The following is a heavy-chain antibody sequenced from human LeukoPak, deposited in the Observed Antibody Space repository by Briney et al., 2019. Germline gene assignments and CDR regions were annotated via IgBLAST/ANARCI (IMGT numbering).Heavy chain of an antibody. CDR2: ISGSGGST. Sequence: PGGSLRPSCAASGFTFSSYGMSWVRQAPGKGLEWVSAISGSGGSTYYADSVKGRFTISRDNSKNTLYLQMNSLRAEDTAVYYCAKDFFPYGSASNWFDPWGQGTLVTVSS. CDR1: GFTFSSYG. CDR3: AKDFFPYGSASNWFDP. V-gene: IGHV3-23*01. D-gene: IGHD3-10*01. J-gene: IGHJ5*02.